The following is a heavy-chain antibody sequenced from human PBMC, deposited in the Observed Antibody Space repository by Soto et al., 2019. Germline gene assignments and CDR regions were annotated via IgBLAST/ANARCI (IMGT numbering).Heavy chain of an antibody. CDR3: AREGPYYFDY. V-gene: IGHV3-30-3*01. J-gene: IGHJ4*02. Sequence: GGSLRLSCAASGFTFSSYAMHWVRQAPGKGLEWVAVISYDGSNKYYADSVKGRFTISRDNSKNTLYLQMNSLRAEDTAVYYCAREGPYYFDYWGQGTLVTVSS. CDR1: GFTFSSYA. CDR2: ISYDGSNK.